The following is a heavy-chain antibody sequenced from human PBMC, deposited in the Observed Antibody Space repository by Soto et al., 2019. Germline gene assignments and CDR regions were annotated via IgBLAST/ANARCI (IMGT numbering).Heavy chain of an antibody. CDR3: AKDPTWGEAYYDYIWGSYGHGASPDY. D-gene: IGHD3-16*01. V-gene: IGHV3-23*01. CDR1: GFTFSSYA. Sequence: PGGSLRLSCAASGFTFSSYAMSWVRQAPGRGLEWVSAISGSGGSTYYADSVKGRFTISRDNSKNTLYLQMNSLRAEDTAVYYCAKDPTWGEAYYDYIWGSYGHGASPDYWGQGTLVTVSS. CDR2: ISGSGGST. J-gene: IGHJ4*02.